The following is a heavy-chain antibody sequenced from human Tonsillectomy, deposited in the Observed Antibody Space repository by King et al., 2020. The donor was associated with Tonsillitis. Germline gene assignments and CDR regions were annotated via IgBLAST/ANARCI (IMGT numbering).Heavy chain of an antibody. J-gene: IGHJ3*01. D-gene: IGHD4-11*01. CDR3: ASLLPMTTLLAFYG. Sequence: VQLQQWGAGLLKPSETLSLTCAVYGGSFNGYYWSWIRQPPGKGLEWIGEINHSGSTNYNPSLKSRVTISVDMSKNQFFLTLTSVTAADTAVYYCASLLPMTTLLAFYGWGEGTMDTLSS. CDR1: GGSFNGYY. V-gene: IGHV4-34*01. CDR2: INHSGST.